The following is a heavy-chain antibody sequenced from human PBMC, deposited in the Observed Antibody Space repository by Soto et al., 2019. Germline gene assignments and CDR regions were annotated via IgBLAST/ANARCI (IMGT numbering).Heavy chain of an antibody. CDR2: INHSGST. CDR3: ALVVVAARTMRRDY. J-gene: IGHJ4*02. CDR1: GGSFSGYY. Sequence: SETLSLTCAVYGGSFSGYYWSWIRQPPGKGLEWIGEINHSGSTNYNPSLKSRVTISVDTSKNQFSLKLSSVTAADTAVYYCALVVVAARTMRRDYWGQGTLVTVSS. V-gene: IGHV4-34*01. D-gene: IGHD2-15*01.